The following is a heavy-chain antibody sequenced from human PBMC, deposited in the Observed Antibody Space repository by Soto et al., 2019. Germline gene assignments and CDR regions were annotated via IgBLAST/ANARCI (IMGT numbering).Heavy chain of an antibody. CDR1: GFTFTSSA. J-gene: IGHJ6*02. V-gene: IGHV1-58*01. CDR3: AADKSTLHYYYYGMDV. Sequence: SVKVSCKASGFTFTSSAVQWVRQARVQRLEWIGWIVVGSGNTNYAQKFQERVTITRDMSTSTAYMELRSLRSEDTAVYYCAADKSTLHYYYYGMDVWGQGTTVTVSS. CDR2: IVVGSGNT.